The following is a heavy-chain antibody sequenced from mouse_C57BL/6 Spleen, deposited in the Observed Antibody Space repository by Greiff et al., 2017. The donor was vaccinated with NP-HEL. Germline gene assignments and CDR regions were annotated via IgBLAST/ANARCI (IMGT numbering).Heavy chain of an antibody. V-gene: IGHV1-82*01. CDR1: GYAFSSSW. Sequence: QVQLQQSGPELVKPGASVKISCKASGYAFSSSWMNWVKQRPGKGLEWIGRIYPGDGDTNYNGKFKGKATLTADKSSSTAYMQLSSLTSEDSAVYFCARHYGSSIDYWGQGTTLTVSS. CDR3: ARHYGSSIDY. D-gene: IGHD1-1*01. J-gene: IGHJ2*01. CDR2: IYPGDGDT.